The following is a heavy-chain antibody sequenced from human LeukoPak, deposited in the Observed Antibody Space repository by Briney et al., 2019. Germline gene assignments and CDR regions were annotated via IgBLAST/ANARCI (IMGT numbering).Heavy chain of an antibody. J-gene: IGHJ4*02. D-gene: IGHD6-13*01. V-gene: IGHV1-2*02. Sequence: ASVKVSCKASGYTSTGYYMHWVRQAPGQGLEWMGWINPNSGGTNYAQKFQGRVTMTRDTSISTAYMELSRLRSDDTAVYYCARELAAAGDPFDYWGQGTLVTVSS. CDR3: ARELAAAGDPFDY. CDR2: INPNSGGT. CDR1: GYTSTGYY.